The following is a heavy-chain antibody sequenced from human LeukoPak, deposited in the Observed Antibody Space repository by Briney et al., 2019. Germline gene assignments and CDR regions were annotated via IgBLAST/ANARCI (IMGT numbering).Heavy chain of an antibody. CDR3: ARTGFRGYSGSYAAHYYYMDV. Sequence: ASVKVSCKASGYTFSGYYLHWVRQAPGQGLEWMGWINPNSGGTNSAQKFQGRVTMTRDTSIITAYMELSRLRSDDTAVYYCARTGFRGYSGSYAAHYYYMDVWGKGTTVTVSS. V-gene: IGHV1-2*02. D-gene: IGHD3-10*01. CDR2: INPNSGGT. J-gene: IGHJ6*03. CDR1: GYTFSGYY.